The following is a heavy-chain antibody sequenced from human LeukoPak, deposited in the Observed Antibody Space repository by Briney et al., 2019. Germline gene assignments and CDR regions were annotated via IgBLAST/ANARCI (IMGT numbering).Heavy chain of an antibody. V-gene: IGHV3-21*01. CDR1: GFTLSNYD. CDR3: ARADCSSSTCYFRRSWFDR. J-gene: IGHJ5*02. D-gene: IGHD2-2*01. CDR2: ISTSSRYI. Sequence: PGGSLRLSCAASGFTLSNYDMSWVRQAPGKGLEWVSSISTSSRYIYYKDSVRGRFTISRDDAKNSLYLEMNSLRAEDTAVYYCARADCSSSTCYFRRSWFDRWSQGTLVTVSS.